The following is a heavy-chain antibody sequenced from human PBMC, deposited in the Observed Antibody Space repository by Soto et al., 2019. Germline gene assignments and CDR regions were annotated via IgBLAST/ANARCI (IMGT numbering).Heavy chain of an antibody. D-gene: IGHD6-19*01. Sequence: QVQLLQSGAEVKKPGSSVRVSCEASGGTFRTYAISWVRQAPGQGLEWMGEIIPIFGTVNYAQKFQGRVTITADQSTPTVYMDLRSLRSEDTAVYYCAKGAVAATPTSYYYYGMDVWGQGTTVTVSS. J-gene: IGHJ6*02. CDR1: GGTFRTYA. CDR2: IIPIFGTV. CDR3: AKGAVAATPTSYYYYGMDV. V-gene: IGHV1-69*12.